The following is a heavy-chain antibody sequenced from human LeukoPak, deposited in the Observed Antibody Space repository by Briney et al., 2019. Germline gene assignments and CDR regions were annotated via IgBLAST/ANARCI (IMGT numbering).Heavy chain of an antibody. CDR2: ISASSTYI. V-gene: IGHV3-21*01. CDR3: ARDACSGGSCYLWASDI. J-gene: IGHJ3*02. CDR1: GFSFSSYT. Sequence: PGGSLRLSCAASGFSFSSYTMSWVRQGLGKGLGRVSSISASSTYIYYADSVKGRFTISRDNAKNSLYLQMNSLRAEDTAVYYCARDACSGGSCYLWASDIWGQGTMVTVSS. D-gene: IGHD2-15*01.